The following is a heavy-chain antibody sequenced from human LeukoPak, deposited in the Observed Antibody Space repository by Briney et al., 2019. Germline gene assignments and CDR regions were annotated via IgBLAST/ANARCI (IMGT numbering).Heavy chain of an antibody. Sequence: SETLSLTCAVYGGSFSEYQWTWIRQPPGKGLEWIGEINHRGNTKYSPSLEGRITISVDMSKNQFSLELSSVTVADTAVYYCARPGQLGSLYYGLDVWGQGTTVTVS. CDR2: INHRGNT. D-gene: IGHD3-10*01. CDR3: ARPGQLGSLYYGLDV. J-gene: IGHJ6*02. CDR1: GGSFSEYQ. V-gene: IGHV4-34*01.